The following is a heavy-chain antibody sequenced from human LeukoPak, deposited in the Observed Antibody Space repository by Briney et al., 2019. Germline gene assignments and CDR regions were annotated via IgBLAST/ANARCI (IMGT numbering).Heavy chain of an antibody. Sequence: PGGSLRLSCTTSGFTFTDYWMTWVRQAPGKGLEWVSSISSSSSYIYYADSVKGRFTISRDNAKNSLYLQMNSLRAEDTAVYYCAREVFGVVITYFDYWGQGTLVTVSS. V-gene: IGHV3-21*01. J-gene: IGHJ4*02. CDR3: AREVFGVVITYFDY. CDR2: ISSSSSYI. CDR1: GFTFTDYW. D-gene: IGHD3-3*01.